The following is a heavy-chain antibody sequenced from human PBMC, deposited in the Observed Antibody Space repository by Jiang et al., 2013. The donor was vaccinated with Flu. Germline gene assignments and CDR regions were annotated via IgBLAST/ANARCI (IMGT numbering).Heavy chain of an antibody. CDR2: IYWNDDK. CDR3: AHLYSSSWYWANGMDV. V-gene: IGHV2-5*01. Sequence: FSLSTSGVGVGWIRQPPGKALEWLAPIYWNDDKRYSPSLKSRLTITKDTSKNQVVLTMTNMDPVDTATYYCAHLYSSSWYWANGMDVWGQGTTVTVSS. D-gene: IGHD6-13*01. CDR1: FSLSTSGVG. J-gene: IGHJ6*02.